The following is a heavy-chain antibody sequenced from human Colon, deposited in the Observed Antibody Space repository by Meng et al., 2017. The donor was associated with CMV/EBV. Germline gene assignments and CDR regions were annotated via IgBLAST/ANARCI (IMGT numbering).Heavy chain of an antibody. Sequence: GSLRLSCTVSGGSISSYYWSWIRQPPGKGLEWIGYIYYRGNTDYNPSLKSRVTISVDTSKSQFSLKLSSLTAADTGVYYCARVSSRPYPYYFDYWGQGILVTVSS. CDR1: GGSISSYY. D-gene: IGHD6-13*01. J-gene: IGHJ4*02. CDR3: ARVSSRPYPYYFDY. V-gene: IGHV4-59*01. CDR2: IYYRGNT.